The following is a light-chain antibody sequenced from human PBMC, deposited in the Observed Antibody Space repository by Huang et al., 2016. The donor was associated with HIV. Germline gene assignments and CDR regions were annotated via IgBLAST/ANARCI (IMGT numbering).Light chain of an antibody. CDR3: QQSFTTPYT. Sequence: DIQMTQSPSSLSASVGDRITVTCRASQYIRTYLNWYQRRPGRAPNLLIYSASNLQSGVPTRFNASGSGTHFTLTITGLRPEDFATYYCQQSFTTPYTFGQGT. CDR1: QYIRTY. J-gene: IGKJ2*01. V-gene: IGKV1-39*01. CDR2: SAS.